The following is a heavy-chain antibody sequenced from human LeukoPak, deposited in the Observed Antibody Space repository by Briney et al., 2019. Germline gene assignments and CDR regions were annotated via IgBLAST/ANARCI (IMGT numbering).Heavy chain of an antibody. CDR1: GFSFSDYY. CDR2: ISSRGSDM. D-gene: IGHD2-15*01. J-gene: IGHJ5*02. V-gene: IGHV3-11*01. Sequence: PGGSLRLSCAASGFSFSDYYMSWIRQAPGKGLEWLSYISSRGSDMYYADSGKGRFTISRDNARNSLYLEVSSLTAEDTAVYYCARESGGSWTIYDHWGQGTLVTVSS. CDR3: ARESGGSWTIYDH.